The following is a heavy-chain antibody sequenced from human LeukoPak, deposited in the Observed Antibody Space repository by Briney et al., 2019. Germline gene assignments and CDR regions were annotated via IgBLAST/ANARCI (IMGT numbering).Heavy chain of an antibody. D-gene: IGHD2-15*01. CDR2: IYYSGST. Sequence: PSETLSLTCTVSGGSLNSYYWNWIRQPPGKELEWIGFIYYSGSTNHNPSLRSRVTISVDTSKNQFSLKLTSVTAADTAVFYCARVRCSGGSCYSDYWGQGTLVTVSS. CDR3: ARVRCSGGSCYSDY. V-gene: IGHV4-59*01. J-gene: IGHJ4*02. CDR1: GGSLNSYY.